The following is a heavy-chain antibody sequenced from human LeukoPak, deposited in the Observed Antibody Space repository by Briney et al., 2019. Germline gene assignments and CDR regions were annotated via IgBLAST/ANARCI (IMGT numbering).Heavy chain of an antibody. CDR3: ARDSKDIVVVVAAHAFDI. CDR1: GFTFSSYW. Sequence: PGGSLRLSCAASGFTFSSYWMNWARQAPGKGLEWVASINHNGNVNYYVDSVKGRFTISRDNAKNSLYLQMSNLRAEDTAVYYCARDSKDIVVVVAAHAFDIWGQGTMVTVSS. J-gene: IGHJ3*02. D-gene: IGHD2-15*01. CDR2: INHNGNVN. V-gene: IGHV3-7*03.